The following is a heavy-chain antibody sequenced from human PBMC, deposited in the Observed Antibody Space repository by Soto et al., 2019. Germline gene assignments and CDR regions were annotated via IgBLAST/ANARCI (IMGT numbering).Heavy chain of an antibody. CDR1: GGSISSYY. V-gene: IGHV4-59*12. J-gene: IGHJ5*02. Sequence: PSETLSLTCTVSGGSISSYYWSWIRQPPGKGLEWIGNIYYSGSTNYNPSLKSRVTISVDTSKNQFSLKLSSVTAADTAVYYCARFDYDSSGYYPSWFDPWGQGTLVTVSS. CDR3: ARFDYDSSGYYPSWFDP. D-gene: IGHD3-22*01. CDR2: IYYSGST.